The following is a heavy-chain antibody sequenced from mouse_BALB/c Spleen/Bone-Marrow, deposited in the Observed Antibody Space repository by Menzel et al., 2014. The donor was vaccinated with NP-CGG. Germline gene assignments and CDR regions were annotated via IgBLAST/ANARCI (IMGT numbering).Heavy chain of an antibody. D-gene: IGHD2-4*01. Sequence: EVKLMESGPELVKPGASVKISCKASGYSFTGYFMNWVMQSHGKSLEWIGRINPYNGDTFYNQKFKGKATLTVDKSSNTAHMELRSLASEDSAVYYCARMYDYDRGAWFAYWGQGTLVTVSA. CDR3: ARMYDYDRGAWFAY. J-gene: IGHJ3*01. V-gene: IGHV1-20*02. CDR2: INPYNGDT. CDR1: GYSFTGYF.